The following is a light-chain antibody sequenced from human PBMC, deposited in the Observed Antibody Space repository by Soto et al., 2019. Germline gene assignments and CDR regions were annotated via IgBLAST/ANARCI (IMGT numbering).Light chain of an antibody. Sequence: EVVLTQSPGTLSLSPGDTATLSCRATQSISSGYLAWYQQKPGQAPRLLIYVASSRANGIPDRFSGIGSGADFTLTITGLEPDDVAVYYCQHYGSSTRTFGQGTKVEIK. J-gene: IGKJ1*01. V-gene: IGKV3-20*01. CDR3: QHYGSSTRT. CDR2: VAS. CDR1: QSISSGY.